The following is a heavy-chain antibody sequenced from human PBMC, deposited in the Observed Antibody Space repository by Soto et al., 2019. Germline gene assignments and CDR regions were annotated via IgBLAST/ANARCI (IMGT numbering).Heavy chain of an antibody. Sequence: QVQLQESGPGLVKPSGTLSLTCAVSGDSVSSPYYWCWVRQPPGKGLDWIGEVFHTGTTSYNPSLRSRVTISMDKSNNQFSLDLSYVTAADTAVYYCARSAGWYAVHSWGPGTLVIVSS. V-gene: IGHV4-4*02. CDR3: ARSAGWYAVHS. CDR1: GDSVSSPYY. CDR2: VFHTGTT. D-gene: IGHD6-19*01. J-gene: IGHJ4*02.